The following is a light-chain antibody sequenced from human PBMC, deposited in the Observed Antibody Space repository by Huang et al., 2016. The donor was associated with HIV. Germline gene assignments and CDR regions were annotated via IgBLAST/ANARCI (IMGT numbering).Light chain of an antibody. Sequence: EIVLTQSPATLSLSPGEIATLSCRASQSVTTYLACYQQKPGQAPRLLIYDASNRATGIPARFSGSGSGTDFTLTVSSLEPEDFAGYYCQQRSNWPPFTFGPGTKVDIK. J-gene: IGKJ3*01. V-gene: IGKV3-11*01. CDR1: QSVTTY. CDR2: DAS. CDR3: QQRSNWPPFT.